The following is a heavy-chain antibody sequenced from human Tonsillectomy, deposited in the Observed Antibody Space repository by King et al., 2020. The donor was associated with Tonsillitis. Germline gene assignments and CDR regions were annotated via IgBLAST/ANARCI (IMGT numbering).Heavy chain of an antibody. CDR2: ISWKSGAI. CDR1: GFTFDAYD. D-gene: IGHD2-21*02. Sequence: VQLVESGGGLVQPGRSLRLSCAASGFTFDAYDMYWVRQAPGKGLEWVSGISWKSGAIGHADSVKGRFTISRDNAKNSLYLQMNSLRAEDTALYYCAKGIGSSRWGLPQTACDYWGQGTLVTVAA. V-gene: IGHV3-9*01. J-gene: IGHJ4*02. CDR3: AKGIGSSRWGLPQTACDY.